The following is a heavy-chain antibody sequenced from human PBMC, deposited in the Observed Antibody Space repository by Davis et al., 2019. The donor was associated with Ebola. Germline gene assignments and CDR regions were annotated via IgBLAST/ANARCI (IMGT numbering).Heavy chain of an antibody. CDR3: ARNAEPQYYYYGMDV. CDR1: GFTFSNYA. J-gene: IGHJ6*02. Sequence: GESLKISCAASGFTFSNYAMHWVRQAPGKGLEYVSAISSNGGSTYYANSVKGRFTISRDNSKNTLYLQMGSLRAEDMAVYYCARNAEPQYYYYGMDVWGQGTTVTVSS. D-gene: IGHD1-14*01. CDR2: ISSNGGST. V-gene: IGHV3-64*01.